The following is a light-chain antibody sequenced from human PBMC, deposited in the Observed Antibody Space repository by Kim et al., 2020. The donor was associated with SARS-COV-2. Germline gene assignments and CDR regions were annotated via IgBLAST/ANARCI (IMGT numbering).Light chain of an antibody. CDR1: QSISSW. J-gene: IGKJ4*01. Sequence: STLSASVGDRVTITCRASQSISSWLAWYQQKPGKAPKLLIYKASSLASGVPSRFSGSGSGTEFTLTINSLQPDDFATYYCQQYTHFGGGTKVDIK. V-gene: IGKV1-5*03. CDR3: QQYTH. CDR2: KAS.